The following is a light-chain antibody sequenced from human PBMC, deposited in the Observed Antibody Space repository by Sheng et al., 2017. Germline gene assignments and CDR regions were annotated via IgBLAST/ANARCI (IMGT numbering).Light chain of an antibody. V-gene: IGKV2-30*02. CDR1: QSLLHSDGNTY. J-gene: IGKJ3*01. CDR2: QVS. Sequence: DVVMTQSPLSLPVTLGQPASISCRSSQSLLHSDGNTYLNWFQQRPGLPPRRLIYQVSKWDSGVPDRFSGSGSGTNFTLKISRVEAEDVGVYYCMQGTHWPFTFGPGTKVDIK. CDR3: MQGTHWPFT.